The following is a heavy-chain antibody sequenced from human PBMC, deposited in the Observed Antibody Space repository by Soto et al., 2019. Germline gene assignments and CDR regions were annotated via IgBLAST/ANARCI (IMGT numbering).Heavy chain of an antibody. CDR2: ISSSSSYT. V-gene: IGHV3-11*05. J-gene: IGHJ4*02. CDR1: GFTFSDYY. D-gene: IGHD3-9*01. Sequence: GGSLRLSCAASGFTFSDYYMSWIRQAPGKGLEWVSYISSSSSYTNYADSVKGRFTISRDNAKNSLYLQMNSLRAEDTAVYYCARESSGNDILTGYHYWGQGTLVTVSS. CDR3: ARESSGNDILTGYHY.